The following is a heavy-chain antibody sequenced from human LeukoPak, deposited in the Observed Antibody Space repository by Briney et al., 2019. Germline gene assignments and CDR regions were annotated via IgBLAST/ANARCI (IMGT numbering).Heavy chain of an antibody. V-gene: IGHV4-4*07. CDR3: ARGEHTSGDAFDI. CDR1: VGSISSNY. J-gene: IGHJ3*02. Sequence: SETLSLTCTVSVGSISSNYWSWIRQPAGKGLECIGRIHTSGTTKYNPSLKSRVTMSVDTPKNQFSLKLSSVAAADTAVYYCARGEHTSGDAFDIWGQGTMVLVSS. CDR2: IHTSGTT. D-gene: IGHD6-19*01.